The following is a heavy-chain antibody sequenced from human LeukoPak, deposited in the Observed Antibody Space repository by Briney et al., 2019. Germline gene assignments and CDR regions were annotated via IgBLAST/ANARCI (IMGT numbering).Heavy chain of an antibody. CDR1: GGSISSSNSY. CDR3: ARLGGYNLSRNAFDI. V-gene: IGHV4-39*01. D-gene: IGHD5-24*01. Sequence: SETLSLTCTVSGGSISSSNSYWGWIRQPPGKGLEWIGSIYYSGTTHYSPSLKSRVTIVVDTSKNEFSLKLSSVTAADTAVYYCARLGGYNLSRNAFDIWGRGTLVTVSS. CDR2: IYYSGTT. J-gene: IGHJ3*02.